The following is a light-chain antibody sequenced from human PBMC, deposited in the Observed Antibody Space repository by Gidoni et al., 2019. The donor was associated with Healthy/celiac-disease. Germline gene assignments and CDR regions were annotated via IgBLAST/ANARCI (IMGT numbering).Light chain of an antibody. Sequence: EIVLTQSTATLSLSPGARATLSCRASQSVSSYLAWYQQKPGQAPRLLIYDASSGSGTDFTLTISSLEPEDFAVYYCQQRSNWPLLTFGGGTKVEIK. CDR1: QSVSSY. CDR3: QQRSNWPLLT. CDR2: DAS. J-gene: IGKJ4*01. V-gene: IGKV3-11*01.